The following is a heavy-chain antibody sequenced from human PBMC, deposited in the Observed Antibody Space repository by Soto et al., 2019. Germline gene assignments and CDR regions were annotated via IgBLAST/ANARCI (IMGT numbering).Heavy chain of an antibody. V-gene: IGHV4-4*07. CDR3: PRDQRRSYDTTVYYTYYDY. Sequence: SDTLSLTCTVSGGSISSYYWSWIRQPAGKGLEWIGRIYTSGSTTDNPSLKSPVTMSVDTSKNQFSLKLSSLTAADTAVYSCPRDQRRSYDTTVYYTYYDYWGQGTLVTVSP. D-gene: IGHD3-22*01. CDR1: GGSISSYY. J-gene: IGHJ4*02. CDR2: IYTSGST.